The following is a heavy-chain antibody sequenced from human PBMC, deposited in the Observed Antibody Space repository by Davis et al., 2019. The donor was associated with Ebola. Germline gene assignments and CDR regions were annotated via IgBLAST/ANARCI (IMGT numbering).Heavy chain of an antibody. CDR2: IFPDDSDA. Sequence: GESLKISCKDSGFRSSSHWIAWVRQMPGKGLEWMGFIFPDDSDATYSPSFQGQVTFSVDKSIRTAYLHWNSLKASDTATYYCARQGTTSWDSWGQGTLVTVSS. CDR1: GFRSSSHW. CDR3: ARQGTTSWDS. J-gene: IGHJ4*02. D-gene: IGHD2-2*01. V-gene: IGHV5-51*01.